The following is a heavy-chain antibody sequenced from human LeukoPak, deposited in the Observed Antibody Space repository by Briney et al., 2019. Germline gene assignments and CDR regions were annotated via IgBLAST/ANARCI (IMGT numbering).Heavy chain of an antibody. CDR1: GYTFTSYG. V-gene: IGHV1-69*13. D-gene: IGHD1-1*01. CDR3: ARSWAVQNTFYYFDD. Sequence: SVKVSCKASGYTFTSYGISWVRQAPGQGLEWMGGIVPVFETIDYAQKFQGRVTLSADDSTTTAYMELNSLRSEDTAVYYCARSWAVQNTFYYFDDWGQGTLVTVSS. CDR2: IVPVFETI. J-gene: IGHJ4*02.